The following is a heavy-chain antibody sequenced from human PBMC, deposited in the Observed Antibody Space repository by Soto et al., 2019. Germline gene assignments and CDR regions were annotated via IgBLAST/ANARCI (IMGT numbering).Heavy chain of an antibody. V-gene: IGHV4-34*01. J-gene: IGHJ5*02. D-gene: IGHD6-6*01. CDR1: GGSFSGYY. CDR3: ASRRTIAAFRGSKMNWFDP. CDR2: INHSGST. Sequence: QVQLQQWGAGLLKPSETLSLTCAVYGGSFSGYYWSWIRQPPGKGLEWIGEINHSGSTNYNPSLKSRVTISVDTSKNQFSLKLSSVTAADTAVYYCASRRTIAAFRGSKMNWFDPWGQGTLVTVSS.